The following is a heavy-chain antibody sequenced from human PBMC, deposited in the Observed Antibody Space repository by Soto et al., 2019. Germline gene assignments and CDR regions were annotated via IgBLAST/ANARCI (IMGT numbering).Heavy chain of an antibody. CDR1: GFTFTSSA. CDR2: IVVGSGNT. Sequence: QMQLVQSGPEVKKPGTSVKVSCKASGFTFTSSAMQWVRQARGQRLEWIGWIVVGSGNTNYAQKFQERVTITRDMSTSTAYMELSSLRSEDTAVYYCAAGMLYCSGGSCYSGIDPWGQGTLVTVSS. V-gene: IGHV1-58*02. D-gene: IGHD2-15*01. CDR3: AAGMLYCSGGSCYSGIDP. J-gene: IGHJ5*02.